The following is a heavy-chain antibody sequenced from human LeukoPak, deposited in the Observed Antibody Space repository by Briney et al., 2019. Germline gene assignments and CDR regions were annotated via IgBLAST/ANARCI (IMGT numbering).Heavy chain of an antibody. CDR1: GFTFSSFG. CDR3: ARGNSGYSSGWYFDY. V-gene: IGHV3-30*02. CDR2: ILYDGTNK. Sequence: GGSLRLSCAASGFTFSSFGMHWVRQAPGQGLEWVAFILYDGTNKYYADSVKGRFTIFRDNSKNTLYLQMNSLRAEDTAIYYCARGNSGYSSGWYFDYWGQGTLVTVSS. D-gene: IGHD6-19*01. J-gene: IGHJ4*02.